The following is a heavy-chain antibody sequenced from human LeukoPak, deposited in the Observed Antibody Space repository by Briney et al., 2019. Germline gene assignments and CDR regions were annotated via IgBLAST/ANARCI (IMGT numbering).Heavy chain of an antibody. J-gene: IGHJ4*02. Sequence: SETLSLTCTVSGGSLSSYYWSWIRQPPGKGLEWIGYIYYSGSTNYNPSLKSRVTISVDTSKIQFSLKLSSVTAADTAVYYCARAREMATTEIDYWGQGTLVTVSS. CDR1: GGSLSSYY. CDR2: IYYSGST. D-gene: IGHD5-24*01. CDR3: ARAREMATTEIDY. V-gene: IGHV4-59*01.